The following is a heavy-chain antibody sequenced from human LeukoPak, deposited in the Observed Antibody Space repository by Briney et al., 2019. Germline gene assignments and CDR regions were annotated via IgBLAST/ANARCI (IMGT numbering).Heavy chain of an antibody. J-gene: IGHJ4*02. D-gene: IGHD2-2*03. CDR2: IYHNGKT. V-gene: IGHV4-59*01. CDR3: ARASEGIGFFDY. Sequence: PSETLSLTCTVSGGSFSNDYWSWIRQPPGKGLEWIGYIYHNGKTNYNPSLKSRLTISLDTSKTQFSLSLNSMTAADTAIYYCARASEGIGFFDYWGQGILVTVSS. CDR1: GGSFSNDY.